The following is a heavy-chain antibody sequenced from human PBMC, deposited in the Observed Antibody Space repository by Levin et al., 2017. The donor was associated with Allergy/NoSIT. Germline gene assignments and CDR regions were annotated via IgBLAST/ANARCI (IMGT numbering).Heavy chain of an antibody. CDR2: ISAYNCNT. D-gene: IGHD3-3*01. Sequence: PGESLKISCKASGYTFTSYGISWVRQAPGQGLEWMGWISAYNCNTNYAQKLQGRVTMTTDTSTSTAYMELRSLRSDDTAVYYCARDRAIFGDYGMDVWGQGTTVTVSS. CDR3: ARDRAIFGDYGMDV. V-gene: IGHV1-18*01. CDR1: GYTFTSYG. J-gene: IGHJ6*02.